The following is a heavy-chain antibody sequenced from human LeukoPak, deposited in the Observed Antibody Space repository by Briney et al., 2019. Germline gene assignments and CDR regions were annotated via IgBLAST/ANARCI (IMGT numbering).Heavy chain of an antibody. J-gene: IGHJ4*02. Sequence: GGSLRLSCAVSGFTFTDTYMTWIRQAPGKGLESLSYISPSGTDISYADSVKGRFTISRDNAKNSLYLQMNSLRAEDTAVYYCARRAKTERGHSYGLDYWGQGTLVTVSP. CDR2: ISPSGTDI. V-gene: IGHV3-11*04. CDR1: GFTFTDTY. CDR3: ARRAKTERGHSYGLDY. D-gene: IGHD5-18*01.